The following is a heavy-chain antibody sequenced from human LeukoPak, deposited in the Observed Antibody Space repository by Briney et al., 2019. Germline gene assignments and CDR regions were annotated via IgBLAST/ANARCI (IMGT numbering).Heavy chain of an antibody. CDR1: GYTFTSYD. J-gene: IGHJ4*02. D-gene: IGHD3-22*01. V-gene: IGHV1-8*03. CDR2: MNPNSGNT. Sequence: ASVKVSCKASGYTFTSYDINWVRQATGQGLEWMGWMNPNSGNTGYAQKFQGRVTITTDTSTSTAYMELRSLRSDDTAVYYCAREAYYYDSSDYYSDYWGQGTLVTVSS. CDR3: AREAYYYDSSDYYSDY.